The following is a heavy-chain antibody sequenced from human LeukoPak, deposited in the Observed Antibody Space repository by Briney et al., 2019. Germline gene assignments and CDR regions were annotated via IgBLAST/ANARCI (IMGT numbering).Heavy chain of an antibody. V-gene: IGHV3-23*01. CDR2: IDGRDDRT. CDR1: GFTFTGHT. CDR3: AKDPNPFYDFWSGYK. Sequence: GGSLRLSCAASGFTFTGHTMTWLRQAPGKGLEWVSIIDGRDDRTYYADSVKGRFTISRDNSKNTLYLKMNSLRGEDTAVYYCAKDPNPFYDFWSGYKWGQGTLVTVSS. J-gene: IGHJ4*02. D-gene: IGHD3-3*01.